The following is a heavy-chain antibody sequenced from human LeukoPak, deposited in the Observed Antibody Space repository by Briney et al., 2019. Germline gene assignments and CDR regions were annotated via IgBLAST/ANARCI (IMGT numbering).Heavy chain of an antibody. D-gene: IGHD3-10*01. CDR3: ARAITMVRGVITPNPVFDY. CDR1: GGSFSGYY. J-gene: IGHJ4*02. CDR2: INHSGST. Sequence: PSETLSLTCAVCGGSFSGYYWSWIRQPPGKGLEWIGEINHSGSTNYNPSLKSRVTISVDTSKNQFSLKLSSVTAADTAVYYCARAITMVRGVITPNPVFDYWGQGTLVTVSS. V-gene: IGHV4-34*01.